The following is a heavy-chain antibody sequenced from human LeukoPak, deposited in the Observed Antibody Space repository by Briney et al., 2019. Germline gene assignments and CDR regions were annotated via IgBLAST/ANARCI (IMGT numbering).Heavy chain of an antibody. CDR1: GGTFSSYA. Sequence: ASVKVSCKASGGTFSSYAISWVRQAPGQGLEWMGGIIPIFGTANYAQKFQGGVTITADESTSTAYMELSSLRSEDTAVYYCARSLIAAAVDYFDYWGQGTLVTVSS. CDR2: IIPIFGTA. V-gene: IGHV1-69*13. D-gene: IGHD6-13*01. J-gene: IGHJ4*02. CDR3: ARSLIAAAVDYFDY.